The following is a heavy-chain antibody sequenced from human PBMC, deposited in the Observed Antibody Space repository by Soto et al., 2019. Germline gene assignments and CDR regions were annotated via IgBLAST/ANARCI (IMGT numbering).Heavy chain of an antibody. V-gene: IGHV1-46*01. CDR3: ARGECLRPGGGGTEPLDI. J-gene: IGHJ3*02. CDR2: INPNGGST. D-gene: IGHD3-16*01. CDR1: GYSFTSQY. Sequence: QVQLVQSGAEVEKPGASVKISCKASGYSFTSQYVHWVRQAPGQGLEWMGIINPNGGSTTYAQKFRGRVNMTRDTSPSPGPMALGSLTPRDKAVYYWARGECLRPGGGGTEPLDIWGQGTMVTVAS.